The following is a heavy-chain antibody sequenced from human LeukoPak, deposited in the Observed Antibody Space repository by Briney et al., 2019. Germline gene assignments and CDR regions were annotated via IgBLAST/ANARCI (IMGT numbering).Heavy chain of an antibody. D-gene: IGHD6-13*01. J-gene: IGHJ5*02. Sequence: GGSLRLSCAASGFTFSNYAMNWVRQAPGKGLEWVSSISSTSSYIYYADSVKGRFTISRDNAKNSLYLQMNSLRAEDTAVYYCARVGIAAAGTYWFDPWGQGTLVTVSS. CDR3: ARVGIAAAGTYWFDP. V-gene: IGHV3-21*01. CDR1: GFTFSNYA. CDR2: ISSTSSYI.